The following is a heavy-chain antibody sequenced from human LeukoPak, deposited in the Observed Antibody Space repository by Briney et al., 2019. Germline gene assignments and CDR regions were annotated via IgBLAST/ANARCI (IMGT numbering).Heavy chain of an antibody. CDR1: GGSISSSSYY. V-gene: IGHV4-39*07. D-gene: IGHD6-13*01. J-gene: IGHJ4*02. Sequence: SETLSLTCTVSGGSISSSSYYWGWIRQPPGKGLEWIGSIYYSGSTYYNPSLKSRVTISVDTSKNQFSLKLSSVTAADTAVYYCATYSSSWYYFDYWGQGTLVTVSS. CDR3: ATYSSSWYYFDY. CDR2: IYYSGST.